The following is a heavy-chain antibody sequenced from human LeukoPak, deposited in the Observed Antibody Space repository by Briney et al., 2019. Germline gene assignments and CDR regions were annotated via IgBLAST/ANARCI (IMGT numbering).Heavy chain of an antibody. Sequence: PSETLSLTCAVYGGSFSGYYWSWIRQPPGKGLEWIGEINHSGSTNYNPSLKSRVTISVDTSKNQFSLKLSSVTAADTAVYYCARVSSRNYYGSGSYYKGRYFQHRGQGTLVTVSS. V-gene: IGHV4-34*01. D-gene: IGHD3-10*01. CDR1: GGSFSGYY. J-gene: IGHJ1*01. CDR3: ARVSSRNYYGSGSYYKGRYFQH. CDR2: INHSGST.